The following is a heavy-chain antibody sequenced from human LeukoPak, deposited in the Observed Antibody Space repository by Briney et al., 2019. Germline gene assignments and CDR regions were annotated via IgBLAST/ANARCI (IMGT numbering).Heavy chain of an antibody. CDR3: ARENTEDAFDI. CDR1: GFTFSSYE. Sequence: PGGSLRLSCAASGFTFSSYEMNWVRQAPGKGLEWVSYISSSASTRNYADSVKGRFTISRDNAKNSLYLQMSSLRAEDTAVYHCARENTEDAFDIWGQGTMVIVSS. CDR2: ISSSASTR. V-gene: IGHV3-48*03. D-gene: IGHD1/OR15-1a*01. J-gene: IGHJ3*02.